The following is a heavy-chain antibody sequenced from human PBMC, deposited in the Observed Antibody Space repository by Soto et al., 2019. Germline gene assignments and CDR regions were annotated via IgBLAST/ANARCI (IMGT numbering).Heavy chain of an antibody. Sequence: EVQLVQSGAEVKKPGESLKISCKTSGFSFTTYWIGWVRQVPGKGLEWMGIIYPGDSDARYSPSFQGRVTISADKSINTAFVLWNSLEASDTATYYCARIYSLTSREFDFWGQGTLVTVSS. CDR2: IYPGDSDA. D-gene: IGHD1-26*01. CDR3: ARIYSLTSREFDF. CDR1: GFSFTTYW. V-gene: IGHV5-51*03. J-gene: IGHJ4*02.